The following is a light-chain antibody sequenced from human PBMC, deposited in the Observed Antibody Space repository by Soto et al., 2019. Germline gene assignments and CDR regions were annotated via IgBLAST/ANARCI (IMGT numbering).Light chain of an antibody. V-gene: IGKV1-5*01. Sequence: DILMTRSPSALSASVGDRVTITCRASQSIRSWLAWYQQKPGRAPNLLIYEASTLQSGVPSRFSGSGSGTEFTLTISSLQPDDSATYYCQQYESYSETFGQGTKVDIK. CDR1: QSIRSW. CDR3: QQYESYSET. J-gene: IGKJ1*01. CDR2: EAS.